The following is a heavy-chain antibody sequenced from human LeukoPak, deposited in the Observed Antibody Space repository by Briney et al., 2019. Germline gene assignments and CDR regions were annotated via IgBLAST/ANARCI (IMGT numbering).Heavy chain of an antibody. J-gene: IGHJ4*02. CDR2: IRGGGIST. D-gene: IGHD6-19*01. Sequence: GGSLRLSCAASGFTFSNYAMSWVRQAPGKGLEWVSTIRGGGISTYYGDSAKGRFTISRDKSKNTLYLQMNSLRAEDTAVYYCPRQSYASGWNPFDYWGQGILVTVSS. CDR1: GFTFSNYA. V-gene: IGHV3-23*01. CDR3: PRQSYASGWNPFDY.